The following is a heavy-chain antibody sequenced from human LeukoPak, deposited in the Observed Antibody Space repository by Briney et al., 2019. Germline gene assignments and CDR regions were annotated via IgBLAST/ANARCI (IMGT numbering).Heavy chain of an antibody. CDR2: VDPEDGET. J-gene: IGHJ5*02. Sequence: ASVKVSCKVSGYTFTDYYMHWVQQAPGKGLEWMGLVDPEDGETIYAEKFQGRVTITADTSTDTAYMELSSLRSEDTAVYYYATGGIAAAGTGNWFDPWGQGTLVTVSS. D-gene: IGHD6-13*01. CDR1: GYTFTDYY. CDR3: ATGGIAAAGTGNWFDP. V-gene: IGHV1-69-2*01.